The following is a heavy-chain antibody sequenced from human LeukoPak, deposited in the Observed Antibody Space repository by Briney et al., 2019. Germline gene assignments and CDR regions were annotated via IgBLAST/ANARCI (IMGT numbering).Heavy chain of an antibody. CDR2: IIPIFGTA. V-gene: IGHV1-69*05. J-gene: IGHJ4*02. Sequence: SVKVSCKASGGTFSSYAISWVRQAPGQGLEWMGRIIPIFGTANYAQKFQGRVTITTDESTSTAYMELSSLRSEDTAVYYCARAAYYYDSSGYSHDYWGQEPLVTVSS. CDR3: ARAAYYYDSSGYSHDY. D-gene: IGHD3-22*01. CDR1: GGTFSSYA.